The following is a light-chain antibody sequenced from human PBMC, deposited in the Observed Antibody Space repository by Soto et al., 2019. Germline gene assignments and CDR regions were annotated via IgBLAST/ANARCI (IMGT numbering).Light chain of an antibody. V-gene: IGKV3-20*01. J-gene: IGKJ2*01. CDR3: QQYGSSPYT. CDR2: GAS. Sequence: EILLTQSPGTLSLSPGERATLSCRASQSVRNSYLAWYQQKPGQAPRLLIYGASGRATGIPDRFSGRGSGTDFTLTISRLEPEDFAVYYCQQYGSSPYTFGQGTKLEI. CDR1: QSVRNSY.